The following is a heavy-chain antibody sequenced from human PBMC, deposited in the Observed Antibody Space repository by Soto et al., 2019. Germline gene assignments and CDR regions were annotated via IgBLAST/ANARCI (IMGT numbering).Heavy chain of an antibody. J-gene: IGHJ6*02. V-gene: IGHV4-30-4*01. D-gene: IGHD4-17*01. CDR3: ARIHYGDEPSYYYYGMDV. CDR1: GGSFSSGDYY. CDR2: LYYTGST. Sequence: QVQLQESGPGVVKPSHTLSLTCTVSGGSFSSGDYYWGWVRQPPGKGLEWFRYLYYTGSTFNNPSLKSRVSISRDTSKTQFSLKLSTVTAADTAVYYCARIHYGDEPSYYYYGMDVWGQGTTGTVSS.